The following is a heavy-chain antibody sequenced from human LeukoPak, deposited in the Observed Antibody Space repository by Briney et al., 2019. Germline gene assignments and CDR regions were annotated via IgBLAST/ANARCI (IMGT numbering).Heavy chain of an antibody. CDR2: INPNSGGT. CDR1: GYTFTGYY. D-gene: IGHD2-15*01. J-gene: IGHJ5*02. Sequence: PGASVKVSCKASGYTFTGYYMHWVRQAPGQGLEWMGWINPNSGGTNYAQKFQGRVTMTRDTSISTAYMELSRLRSDDTAVYYCARAAAHSGDWFDPWGQGTLVTVSS. V-gene: IGHV1-2*02. CDR3: ARAAAHSGDWFDP.